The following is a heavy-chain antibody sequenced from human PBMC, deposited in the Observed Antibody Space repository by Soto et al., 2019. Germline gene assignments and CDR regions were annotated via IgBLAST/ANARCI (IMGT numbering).Heavy chain of an antibody. CDR1: GYSFTSTY. V-gene: IGHV1-46*01. CDR2: INPAGGTT. Sequence: QVQLVQSGAEVKKPGASVRISCRASGYSFTSTYVHWVRQAPGQGPEWMGIINPAGGTTYYAQKFQGRLTITSDTSTDTVFMDLTDLTSEYTAVYFWALKVVTYYDNWGQGTLLTVSS. J-gene: IGHJ4*02. CDR3: ALKVVTYYDN. D-gene: IGHD3-22*01.